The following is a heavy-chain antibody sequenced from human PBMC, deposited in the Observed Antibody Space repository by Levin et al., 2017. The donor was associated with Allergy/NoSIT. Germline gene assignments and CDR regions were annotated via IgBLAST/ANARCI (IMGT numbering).Heavy chain of an antibody. D-gene: IGHD3-10*01. V-gene: IGHV2-70*01. CDR3: ARTSVVRGVMGPYWYFDL. CDR2: IDWDDDK. CDR1: GFSLSTSGMC. J-gene: IGHJ2*01. Sequence: SGPTLVKPTQTLTLTCTFSGFSLSTSGMCVSWIRQPPGKALEWLALIDWDDDKYYSTSLKTRLTISKDTSKNQVVLTMTNMDPVDTATYYCARTSVVRGVMGPYWYFDLWGRGTLVTVSS.